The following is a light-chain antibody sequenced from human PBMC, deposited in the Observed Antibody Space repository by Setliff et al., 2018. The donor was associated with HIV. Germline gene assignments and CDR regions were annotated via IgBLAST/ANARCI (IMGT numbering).Light chain of an antibody. CDR3: AVWDDTLSGRL. CDR2: RNN. J-gene: IGLJ3*02. V-gene: IGLV1-47*01. Sequence: QSALTQPHSASGTPGQRVSISCSGNNSNIGGNYVYWYQHLPGTAPKHLVYRNNQRPSGVPDRFSGSKSGTSASLSISGLRSEDEADYYCAVWDDTLSGRLFGGGTKVTVL. CDR1: NSNIGGNY.